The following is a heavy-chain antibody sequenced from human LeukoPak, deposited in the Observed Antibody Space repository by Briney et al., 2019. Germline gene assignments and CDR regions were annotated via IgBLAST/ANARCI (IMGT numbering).Heavy chain of an antibody. Sequence: PGGFLRLSCAASGFTFSSYEMNWVRQAPGKGLEWVSYISPGGTTIYYADSVKGRFTISRDNAKNSLYLQMNNLGAEDSAVYYCARDSTVTTSFDYWGQGTLVTVSS. D-gene: IGHD4-17*01. CDR1: GFTFSSYE. CDR3: ARDSTVTTSFDY. CDR2: ISPGGTTI. J-gene: IGHJ4*02. V-gene: IGHV3-48*03.